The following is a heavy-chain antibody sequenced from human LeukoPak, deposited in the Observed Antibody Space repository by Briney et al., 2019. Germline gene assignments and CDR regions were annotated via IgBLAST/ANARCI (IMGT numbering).Heavy chain of an antibody. V-gene: IGHV3-53*01. CDR2: IYSDNT. Sequence: GGSLRFSCTLSGFTVSSNSMSWVREAPGKELEWVSFIYSDNTHYSDSVKGRFTISRDNSKNTLYLQMNSLRAEDTAVYYCARRAGAYSHPYDYWGQGTLVTVSS. J-gene: IGHJ4*02. D-gene: IGHD4/OR15-4a*01. CDR1: GFTVSSNS. CDR3: ARRAGAYSHPYDY.